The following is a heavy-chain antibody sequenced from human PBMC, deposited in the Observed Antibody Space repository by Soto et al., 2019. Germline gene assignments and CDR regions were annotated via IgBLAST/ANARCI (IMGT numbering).Heavy chain of an antibody. Sequence: SVKVSCKASGGTFSSYTISWVRQAPGQGLEWMGRIIPILGIANYAQKFQGRVTITADTSTSTAYMELSSLRSEDTAVYYCAREGIGYCISTSCYAGLYYFDYWGQGTLVTVSS. CDR2: IIPILGIA. J-gene: IGHJ4*02. D-gene: IGHD2-2*01. CDR1: GGTFSSYT. V-gene: IGHV1-69*04. CDR3: AREGIGYCISTSCYAGLYYFDY.